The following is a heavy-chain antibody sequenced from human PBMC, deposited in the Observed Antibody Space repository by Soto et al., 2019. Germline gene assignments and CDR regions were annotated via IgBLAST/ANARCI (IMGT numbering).Heavy chain of an antibody. V-gene: IGHV3-11*01. CDR1: GFTFSDHY. CDR2: ISNSGYTI. Sequence: QVQLVESGGGVVKPGGSLRLYCAASGFTFSDHYMSWIRQVPGKGLEWVSYISNSGYTIYYGDSVRGRFTISRDNAKNSLYRQMNSLRAEDTAVYYCARGHYGLDVWGQGTTVTVSS. CDR3: ARGHYGLDV. J-gene: IGHJ6*02.